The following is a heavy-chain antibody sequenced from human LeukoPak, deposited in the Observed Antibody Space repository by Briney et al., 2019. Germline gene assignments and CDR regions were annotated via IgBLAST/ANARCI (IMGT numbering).Heavy chain of an antibody. J-gene: IGHJ4*02. CDR2: INPRGGST. CDR3: ARKLGGSGYYFDY. D-gene: IGHD2-15*01. CDR1: GYTFIDYY. V-gene: IGHV1-46*01. Sequence: ASVHVSCKASGYTFIDYYIQWVRQAPGQGLEWMGTINPRGGSTRHAQRFQGRVTMTRDTSTSTLHMELSSLTSEDTAVYYCARKLGGSGYYFDYWGQGTLVTVSS.